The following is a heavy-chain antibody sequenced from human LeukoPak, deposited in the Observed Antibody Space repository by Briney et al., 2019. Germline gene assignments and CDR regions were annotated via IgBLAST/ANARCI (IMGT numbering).Heavy chain of an antibody. CDR2: ISSNGGNT. CDR1: GFTFNTYA. CDR3: ARGVGYCSSISCYPDY. J-gene: IGHJ4*02. V-gene: IGHV3-64*01. D-gene: IGHD2-2*01. Sequence: GGSLRLSCAASGFTFNTYAMHWVRQAPGKGLEYVSGISSNGGNTYYANSVKGRFTISRDNSKDTLYLQMGSLRAEDMAVYYCARGVGYCSSISCYPDYWGQGTLVTVSS.